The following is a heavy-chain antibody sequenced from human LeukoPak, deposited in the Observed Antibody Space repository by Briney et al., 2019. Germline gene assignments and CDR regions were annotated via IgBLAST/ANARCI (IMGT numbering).Heavy chain of an antibody. CDR1: GFTFSSYS. D-gene: IGHD1-26*01. CDR3: ARDSGSYSPEIDY. J-gene: IGHJ4*02. Sequence: GGSLRLSCAASGFTFSSYSMNWVRQAPGKGREWVSSISSSSSYIYYADSVKGRFTISRDNAKNSLYLQMNSLRAEDTAVYYCARDSGSYSPEIDYWGQGTLVTVSS. CDR2: ISSSSSYI. V-gene: IGHV3-21*01.